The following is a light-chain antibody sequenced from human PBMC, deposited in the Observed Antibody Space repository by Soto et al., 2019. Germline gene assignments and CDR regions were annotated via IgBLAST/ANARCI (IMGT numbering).Light chain of an antibody. CDR2: GAS. CDR3: QKYGGSPQWK. J-gene: IGKJ1*01. Sequence: EIVLTQSPGTLSLSPGERATLSCRASQSVDSDYLAWYQQKPGRAPRLLIFGASSRAIGIPDRFSGSGSGKEFTLSISRLEPEDFAVYYCQKYGGSPQWKFGRGTKADI. V-gene: IGKV3-20*01. CDR1: QSVDSDY.